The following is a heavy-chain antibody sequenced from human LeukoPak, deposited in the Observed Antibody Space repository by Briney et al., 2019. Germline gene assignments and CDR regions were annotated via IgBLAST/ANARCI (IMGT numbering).Heavy chain of an antibody. D-gene: IGHD2-21*02. V-gene: IGHV4-38-2*02. J-gene: IGHJ3*02. CDR2: IYHSGST. Sequence: SETLSLTCTVSGYSISSGYYWGWIRPPPGKGLEWIGSIYHSGSTYYNPSLKSGVTISVDTSKNQFSLKLTSVTAADTAVYYCARLVVVVTADAFDIWGQGTMVTVSS. CDR3: ARLVVVVTADAFDI. CDR1: GYSISSGYY.